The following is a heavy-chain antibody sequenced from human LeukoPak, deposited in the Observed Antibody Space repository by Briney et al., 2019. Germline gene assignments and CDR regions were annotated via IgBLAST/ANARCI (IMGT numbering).Heavy chain of an antibody. CDR3: ARDETAMVLGAFDI. V-gene: IGHV3-48*04. Sequence: PGGSLRLSCAASGFTFSSYGMHWVRQAPGKGLEWVSYISSSGSTIYYADSVKGRFTISRDNAKNSLYLQMNSLRAEDTAVYYCARDETAMVLGAFDIWGQGTMVTVSS. D-gene: IGHD5-18*01. J-gene: IGHJ3*02. CDR2: ISSSGSTI. CDR1: GFTFSSYG.